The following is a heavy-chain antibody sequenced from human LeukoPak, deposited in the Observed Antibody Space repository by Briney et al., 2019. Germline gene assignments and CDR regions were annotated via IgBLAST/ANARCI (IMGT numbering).Heavy chain of an antibody. J-gene: IGHJ4*02. CDR3: ARDGVYAGFDY. D-gene: IGHD2-8*01. CDR2: IKDDGSEK. CDR1: GFTFSSYW. Sequence: GGSLRLSCAASGFTFSSYWMSWVRQAPGKGLEWVANIKDDGSEKYYVESVKGRFTISRDNARNSLYLQMNSLRVEDTAVYYCARDGVYAGFDYWGQGTLVT. V-gene: IGHV3-7*01.